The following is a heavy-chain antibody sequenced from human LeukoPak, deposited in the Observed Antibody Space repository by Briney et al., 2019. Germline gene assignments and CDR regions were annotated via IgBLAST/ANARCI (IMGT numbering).Heavy chain of an antibody. V-gene: IGHV3-23*01. CDR1: GFTFSSYA. J-gene: IGHJ4*02. CDR3: AEDIFHYGAGSYYQPFDY. CDR2: ISGSGGST. D-gene: IGHD3-10*01. Sequence: GGSLRLSCAASGFTFSSYAMSWVRQAPGKGLEWVSAISGSGGSTYYADSVKGRFTISRDNSKNTLYLQMNSLRAEDTAVYYCAEDIFHYGAGSYYQPFDYWGQGTLATVSS.